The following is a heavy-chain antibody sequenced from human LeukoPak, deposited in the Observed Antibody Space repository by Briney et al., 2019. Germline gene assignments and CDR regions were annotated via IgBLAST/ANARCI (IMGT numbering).Heavy chain of an antibody. CDR2: ISDIGSI. CDR3: AGHHPRNTVDF. Sequence: PSETQSLTCTVSGGSISSYYWSWIRQPPGKGLEWIAYISDIGSINYNPSLKSRVTISLDTSKNQLSLKLRSVTAADTAVYYCAGHHPRNTVDFWGQGTLVTVSS. V-gene: IGHV4-59*08. CDR1: GGSISSYY. D-gene: IGHD2-8*02. J-gene: IGHJ4*02.